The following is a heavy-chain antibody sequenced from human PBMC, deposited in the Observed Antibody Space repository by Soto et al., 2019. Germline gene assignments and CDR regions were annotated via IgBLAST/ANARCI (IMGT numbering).Heavy chain of an antibody. J-gene: IGHJ6*02. V-gene: IGHV3-48*02. CDR2: ISGRGTTT. D-gene: IGHD2-2*01. CDR3: ARLGYCSSATCKYYFYYYGMDV. Sequence: PXGSLRLSCEASGFSFGSYSMNWVRQAPGKGLDWVSFISGRGTTTYYADSVRGRFTVSRDNAKNSLSLEVNSLRDEDTAVYYCARLGYCSSATCKYYFYYYGMDVWGQGTTVTVSS. CDR1: GFSFGSYS.